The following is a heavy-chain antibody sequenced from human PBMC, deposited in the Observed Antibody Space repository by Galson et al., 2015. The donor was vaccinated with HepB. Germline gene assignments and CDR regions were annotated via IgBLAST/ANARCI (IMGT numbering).Heavy chain of an antibody. Sequence: SVKVSCKASGGTFSSYAISWVRQAPGQGLEWMGGIIPIFGTANYAQKFQGRVTITADESTSTAYMELSSLRSEDTAVYYCASLMTTVTAYYYYYGMDVWAKGPRSPSP. J-gene: IGHJ6*02. CDR3: ASLMTTVTAYYYYYGMDV. V-gene: IGHV1-69*13. CDR2: IIPIFGTA. D-gene: IGHD4-17*01. CDR1: GGTFSSYA.